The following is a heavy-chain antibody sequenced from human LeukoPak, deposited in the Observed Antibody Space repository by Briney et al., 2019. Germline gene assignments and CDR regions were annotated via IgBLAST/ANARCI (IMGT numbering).Heavy chain of an antibody. Sequence: PSETLSLTCTVSGGSISSGSYYWSWIRQPAGKGLEWIGCIYTSGSTNYNPSLKSRVTISVDTSKNQFSLKLSSVTAADTAVYYCARGAGYSSSWYGGDHWGQGTLVTVSS. D-gene: IGHD6-13*01. CDR3: ARGAGYSSSWYGGDH. V-gene: IGHV4-61*02. CDR2: IYTSGST. J-gene: IGHJ4*02. CDR1: GGSISSGSYY.